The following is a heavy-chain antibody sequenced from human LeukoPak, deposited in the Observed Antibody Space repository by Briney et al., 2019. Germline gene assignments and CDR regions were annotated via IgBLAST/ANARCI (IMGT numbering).Heavy chain of an antibody. Sequence: GGSLRLSCAASGFTFSSYGMSWVRQAPGKGLEWVSAISGSGGSTYYADSVKGRFTISRDNSKNTLYLQMNSLRAEDTAVYYCAKGIVILWFGGDDWGQGTLVTVSS. CDR1: GFTFSSYG. CDR3: AKGIVILWFGGDD. J-gene: IGHJ4*02. D-gene: IGHD3-10*01. V-gene: IGHV3-23*01. CDR2: ISGSGGST.